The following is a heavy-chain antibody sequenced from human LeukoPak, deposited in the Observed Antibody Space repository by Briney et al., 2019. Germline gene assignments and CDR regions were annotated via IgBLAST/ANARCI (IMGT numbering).Heavy chain of an antibody. CDR1: GGTFSSYA. V-gene: IGHV1-69*13. D-gene: IGHD3-22*01. Sequence: SVKVSCKASGGTFSSYAISWVRQAPGQGLEWMGGIIPIFGTANYAQKFQGRVTITADESTSTAYMELSSLRSEDTAVYYCARDRHKYNYDGSGYPPYWGQGTLVTVSS. J-gene: IGHJ4*02. CDR2: IIPIFGTA. CDR3: ARDRHKYNYDGSGYPPY.